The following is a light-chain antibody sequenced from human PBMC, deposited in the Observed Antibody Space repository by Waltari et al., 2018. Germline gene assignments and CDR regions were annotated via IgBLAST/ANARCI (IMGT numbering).Light chain of an antibody. CDR3: SSYAGNNFYV. J-gene: IGLJ1*01. V-gene: IGLV2-8*01. CDR2: EVS. Sequence: QSALTQPPSASGSPGQSVTISCTGTSSDVGYYNYVSWYQQHPGKAPKLMIFEVSKRSAGAPDRFAGAKSANTAALTVSGLQAEDEADYYCSSYAGNNFYVFGTGTTVTVL. CDR1: SSDVGYYNY.